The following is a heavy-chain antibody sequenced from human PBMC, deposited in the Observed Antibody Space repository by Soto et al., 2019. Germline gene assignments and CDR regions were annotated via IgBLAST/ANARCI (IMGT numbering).Heavy chain of an antibody. V-gene: IGHV4-34*01. CDR3: ASSRGDYDFWSGYQTYYYYGMDV. Sequence: LSLTCAVYGGSFSGYYWSWIRQPPGKGLEWIGEINHSGSTNYNPSLKSRVTISVDTSKNQFSLKLSSVTAADTAVYYCASSRGDYDFWSGYQTYYYYGMDVWGQGTTVTVSS. CDR1: GGSFSGYY. D-gene: IGHD3-3*01. CDR2: INHSGST. J-gene: IGHJ6*02.